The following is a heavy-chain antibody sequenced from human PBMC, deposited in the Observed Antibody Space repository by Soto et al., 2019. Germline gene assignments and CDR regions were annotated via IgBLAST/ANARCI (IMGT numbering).Heavy chain of an antibody. D-gene: IGHD4-17*01. CDR1: GGSISSGDYY. J-gene: IGHJ6*02. CDR3: ARLGPTTVPTSYFSGNHNGMDV. CDR2: IYYSGST. Sequence: SETLALTCTDSGGSISSGDYYWSWIRQPPGKGLEWIGYIYYSGSTYYNPSLRSRLTISVDTSKNQFSLKLSSVTAADTAVYCCARLGPTTVPTSYFSGNHNGMDVWGQGTTVTVSS. V-gene: IGHV4-30-4*01.